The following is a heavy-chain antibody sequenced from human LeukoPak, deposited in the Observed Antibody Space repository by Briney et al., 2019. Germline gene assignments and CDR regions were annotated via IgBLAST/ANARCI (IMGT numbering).Heavy chain of an antibody. V-gene: IGHV4-61*02. Sequence: SETLSLTCTVSGGSISSGSYYWSWIRQPAGKGLEWIGRIYTIGSTNSNPSLKSRVTISVDTSKNQFSLKLSSVTAADTAVYYCARHIGGSHYSYAFGIWGQGTMVTVSS. CDR2: IYTIGST. CDR1: GGSISSGSYY. CDR3: ARHIGGSHYSYAFGI. J-gene: IGHJ3*02. D-gene: IGHD1-26*01.